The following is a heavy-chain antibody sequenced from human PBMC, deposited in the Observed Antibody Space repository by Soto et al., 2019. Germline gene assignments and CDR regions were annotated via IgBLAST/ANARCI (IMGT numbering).Heavy chain of an antibody. Sequence: EVQLVESGGGLVQPGGSLRLPFAASGFTFSSYWMSWVRQAPGKGLEWVANIKQDGSEKYYVDSVKGRFTISRDNAKNSLYLQMNSLRAEDTAVYYCARGRGCSTGCHNFDYWGQGTLVTVSS. CDR1: GFTFSSYW. CDR3: ARGRGCSTGCHNFDY. D-gene: IGHD2-2*01. CDR2: IKQDGSEK. J-gene: IGHJ4*02. V-gene: IGHV3-7*01.